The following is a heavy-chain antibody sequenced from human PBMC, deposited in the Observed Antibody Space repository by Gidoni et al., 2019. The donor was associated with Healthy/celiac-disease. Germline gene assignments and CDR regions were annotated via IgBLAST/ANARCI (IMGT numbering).Heavy chain of an antibody. CDR3: ARGRSQIDYFDY. J-gene: IGHJ4*02. CDR1: GFTFSSYG. CDR2: IWYDGSNK. D-gene: IGHD3-10*01. Sequence: QVQLVASGGGVAQPGRSLRLSCAASGFTFSSYGMHWVRQAPGKGLEWVAVIWYDGSNKYYADSVKGRFTISRDNSKNTLYLQMNSLRAEDTAVYYCARGRSQIDYFDYWGQGTLVTVSS. V-gene: IGHV3-33*01.